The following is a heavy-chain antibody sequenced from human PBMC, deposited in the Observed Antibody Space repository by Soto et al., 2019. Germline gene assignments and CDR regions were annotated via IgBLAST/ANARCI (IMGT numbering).Heavy chain of an antibody. J-gene: IGHJ6*02. D-gene: IGHD2-2*01. CDR1: GGTFSSYA. CDR3: ARHDCISSSCYYYYYYGMDV. Sequence: QVQLVQSGAEVKKPGSSVKVSCKASGGTFSSYAISWVRQAPGQGLEWMGGIIPIFGTANYAQKFQGRVTMTAAESTSTAYMELSSLRSEDTAVYYCARHDCISSSCYYYYYYGMDVWGQGTTVTVSS. V-gene: IGHV1-69*12. CDR2: IIPIFGTA.